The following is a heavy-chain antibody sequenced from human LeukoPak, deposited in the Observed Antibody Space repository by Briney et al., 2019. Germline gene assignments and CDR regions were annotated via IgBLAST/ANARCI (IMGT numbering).Heavy chain of an antibody. CDR3: ARSWYNGNYHGAFNM. V-gene: IGHV4-61*02. Sequence: SQTLSLTCTLSGDFPTSDTYSWSWIRQPAGMQLEWIGRTYTTGTTNYNPSLRSRVTMSIDTSKNQFSLKLNSVTAADTAVYYCARSWYNGNYHGAFNMWDEGTMVTVTS. D-gene: IGHD1-26*01. J-gene: IGHJ3*02. CDR1: GDFPTSDTYS. CDR2: TYTTGTT.